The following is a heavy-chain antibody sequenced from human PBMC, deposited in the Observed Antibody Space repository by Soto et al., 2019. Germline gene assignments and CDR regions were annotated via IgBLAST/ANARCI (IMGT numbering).Heavy chain of an antibody. Sequence: QVQLVESGGGVVQPGRSLRLSCAASGFTFSSYGMHWVRQAPGKGLEWVAVISYDGSNKYYADSVKGRFTISRDNSKNTLYLQMNSLRAEDTAVYYCAKDLKDGVVVQDYWGQGTLVTVSS. D-gene: IGHD2-2*01. V-gene: IGHV3-30*18. CDR1: GFTFSSYG. CDR2: ISYDGSNK. CDR3: AKDLKDGVVVQDY. J-gene: IGHJ4*02.